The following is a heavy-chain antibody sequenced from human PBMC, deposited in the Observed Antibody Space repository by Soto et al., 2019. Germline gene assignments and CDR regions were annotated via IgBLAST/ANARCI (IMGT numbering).Heavy chain of an antibody. V-gene: IGHV4-39*01. Sequence: QLQLQESGPGLVKPSETLSLTCTVSGGSISSSSYYWGWIRQPPGKGLEWIGSIDYSGSTYYNPSLKSRVTISVDTSKNQFSLKLSSVTAADTAVYYCARSLGYCSGGSCYEGANWFDPWGQGTLVTVSS. CDR1: GGSISSSSYY. CDR2: IDYSGST. CDR3: ARSLGYCSGGSCYEGANWFDP. D-gene: IGHD2-15*01. J-gene: IGHJ5*02.